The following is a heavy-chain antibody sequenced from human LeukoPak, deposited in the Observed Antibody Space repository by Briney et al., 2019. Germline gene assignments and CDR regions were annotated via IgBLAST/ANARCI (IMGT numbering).Heavy chain of an antibody. J-gene: IGHJ4*02. V-gene: IGHV4-31*11. CDR3: ARADSDIVVVPAAIHFDY. CDR1: GGSISSGGYY. CDR2: IYYSGST. Sequence: SQTLSLTCAVSGGSISSGGYYWSWIRQHPGKGLEWIGYIYYSGSTYYNPSLKSRVTISVDTSKNQFSLKLSSVTAADTAVYYCARADSDIVVVPAAIHFDYWGQGTLVTVSS. D-gene: IGHD2-2*01.